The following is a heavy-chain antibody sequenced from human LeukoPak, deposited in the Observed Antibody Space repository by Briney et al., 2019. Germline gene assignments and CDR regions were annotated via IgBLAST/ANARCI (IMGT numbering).Heavy chain of an antibody. V-gene: IGHV4-39*01. CDR3: ARVKGYYGSGSYYNRLGMDV. J-gene: IGHJ6*03. D-gene: IGHD3-10*01. Sequence: SETLSLTCTVSGGSISSSSYYWGWIRQPPGKGLEWIGSIYYSGSTYYNPSLKSRVTISVDTSKNQFSLKLSPVTAADTAVYYCARVKGYYGSGSYYNRLGMDVWGKGTTVTVSS. CDR1: GGSISSSSYY. CDR2: IYYSGST.